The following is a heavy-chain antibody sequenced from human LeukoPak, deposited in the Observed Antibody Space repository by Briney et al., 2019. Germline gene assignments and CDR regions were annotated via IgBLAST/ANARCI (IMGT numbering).Heavy chain of an antibody. CDR2: ISSSGSTI. J-gene: IGHJ4*02. D-gene: IGHD1-26*01. V-gene: IGHV3-23*01. CDR1: GFTFSSYR. Sequence: GGSLRLSCAASGFTFSSYRMSWVRQAPGKGLEWVSYISSSGSTIYYADSVKGRFTISKDNSKNTLYLQMNSLRAEDTAVYYCAKSGRSTRHYWGQGTRVTVSS. CDR3: AKSGRSTRHY.